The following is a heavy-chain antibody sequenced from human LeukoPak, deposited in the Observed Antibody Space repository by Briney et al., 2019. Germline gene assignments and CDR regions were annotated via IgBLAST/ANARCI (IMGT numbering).Heavy chain of an antibody. CDR1: GGSISSYY. J-gene: IGHJ4*02. D-gene: IGHD2-21*01. V-gene: IGHV4-59*01. Sequence: SETLSLTCTVSGGSISSYYWSWIRQPPGKGLEWIGYIYYSGSTNYNPSLKSRVTISVDTSKNQFSLKLSSVTAADTAVYYCARNSAFLAFDYWGQGTLVTVSS. CDR3: ARNSAFLAFDY. CDR2: IYYSGST.